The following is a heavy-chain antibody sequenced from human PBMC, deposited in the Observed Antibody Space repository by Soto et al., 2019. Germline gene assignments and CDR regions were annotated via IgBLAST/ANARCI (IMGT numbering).Heavy chain of an antibody. J-gene: IGHJ4*02. CDR2: INHSGRT. CDR1: GGSCSGYY. CDR3: ARDKITGLFDY. D-gene: IGHD2-8*02. V-gene: IGHV4-34*01. Sequence: QVQLQQCGAGLLKPSETLSLTCAVYGGSCSGYYWTWIRQPPGTGLEWIGEINHSGRTNYNPSLKSRVTISVDTSKNQFSLKLTSVTAADTAVYYCARDKITGLFDYWGQGTLVTVSS.